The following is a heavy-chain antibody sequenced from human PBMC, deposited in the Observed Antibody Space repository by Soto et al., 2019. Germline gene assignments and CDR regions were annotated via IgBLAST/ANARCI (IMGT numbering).Heavy chain of an antibody. CDR2: IFSNDEK. J-gene: IGHJ4*02. CDR1: GFSLSNARMG. CDR3: ARIRGVARGGYYFDY. V-gene: IGHV2-26*01. Sequence: QVTLKESGPVLVKPTETLTLTCTVSGFSLSNARMGVSWIRQPPGKALEWLAHIFSNDEKSYSTSLKSRLTISKDTSKRQVVLTMTNMDPVDTATYYCARIRGVARGGYYFDYWGQGTLVTVSS. D-gene: IGHD3-16*01.